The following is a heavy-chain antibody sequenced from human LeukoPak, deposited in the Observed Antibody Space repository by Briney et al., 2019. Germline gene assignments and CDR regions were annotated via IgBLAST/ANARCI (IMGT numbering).Heavy chain of an antibody. CDR3: ARVAGTKYFDY. Sequence: ASVKVSCKASGYPFTSYYMHWVRQAPGQGLEWMGIINPSGGSTSYAQKFQGRVTMTRDTSTSTVYMELSSLRSEDTAVYYCARVAGTKYFDYWGQGTLVTASS. J-gene: IGHJ4*02. CDR2: INPSGGST. V-gene: IGHV1-46*01. D-gene: IGHD6-13*01. CDR1: GYPFTSYY.